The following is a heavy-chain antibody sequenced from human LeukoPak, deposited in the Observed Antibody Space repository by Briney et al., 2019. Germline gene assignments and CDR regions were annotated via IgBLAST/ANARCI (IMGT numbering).Heavy chain of an antibody. CDR3: ARDAGGSGSYGDY. Sequence: GGSLRLSCAASGFTFSSYSMNWVRQAPGKGLEWVAVISYDGSNKYYADSVKGRFTISRDNSKNTLYLQMNSLRAEDTAVYYCARDAGGSGSYGDYWGQGTLVTVSS. J-gene: IGHJ4*02. D-gene: IGHD3-10*01. CDR2: ISYDGSNK. CDR1: GFTFSSYS. V-gene: IGHV3-30*03.